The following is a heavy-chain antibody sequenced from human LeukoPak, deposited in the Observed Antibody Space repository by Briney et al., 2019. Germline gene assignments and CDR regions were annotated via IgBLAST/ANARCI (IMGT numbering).Heavy chain of an antibody. J-gene: IGHJ6*02. CDR3: ARTGYGRDYYGMDV. V-gene: IGHV4-59*01. CDR2: IHYTGST. Sequence: SETLSPTCSVSGGSTSGSYWSWVRQPPGKGLLWIGYIHYTGSTDYNPSLKSRVTISIDTPKNQVSLRVTSVTAADTAVYYCARTGYGRDYYGMDVWGRGTAVTVSS. D-gene: IGHD1-26*01. CDR1: GGSTSGSY.